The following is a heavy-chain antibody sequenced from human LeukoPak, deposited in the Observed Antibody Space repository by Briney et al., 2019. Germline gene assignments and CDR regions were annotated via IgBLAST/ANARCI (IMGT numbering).Heavy chain of an antibody. Sequence: GGSLRLSCAASGFTFSSYAMSWVRQAPGKGLEWVSAISGNGDNPYYADSVKGRFTISRDNSKNTLYLQMNTLRAEDTAVYYCAKDQDYEGDFDYWGQGTLVTVSS. CDR2: ISGNGDNP. D-gene: IGHD4-17*01. CDR1: GFTFSSYA. V-gene: IGHV3-23*01. CDR3: AKDQDYEGDFDY. J-gene: IGHJ4*02.